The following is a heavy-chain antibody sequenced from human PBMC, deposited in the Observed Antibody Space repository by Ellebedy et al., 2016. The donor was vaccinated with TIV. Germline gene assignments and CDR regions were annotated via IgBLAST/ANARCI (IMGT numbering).Heavy chain of an antibody. CDR3: ARLMEVATVVYYYGMDV. V-gene: IGHV3-30-3*01. D-gene: IGHD5-24*01. J-gene: IGHJ6*02. Sequence: GGSLRPSXAASGFTFSHYAMHWVRQAPGKGLEWVAVMSFDGGQKYHADSVQGRFTISRDNSRNTLYLQMNSLRGEDTAVYYCARLMEVATVVYYYGMDVWGQGTTVTVSS. CDR2: MSFDGGQK. CDR1: GFTFSHYA.